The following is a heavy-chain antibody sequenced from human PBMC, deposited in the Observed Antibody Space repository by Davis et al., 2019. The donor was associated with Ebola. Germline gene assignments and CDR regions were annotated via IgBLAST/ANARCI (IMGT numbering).Heavy chain of an antibody. CDR3: AREWTPSGTFNYWYFDL. Sequence: PGGSLRLSCAASGFTVSSNYMSWVRQAPGKGLEWVSVIYSGGSTYYADSVKGRFTISRDNSKNTLYLQMNSLRAEDTAVYYCAREWTPSGTFNYWYFDLWGRGTLVTVSS. D-gene: IGHD1-14*01. CDR2: IYSGGST. J-gene: IGHJ2*01. V-gene: IGHV3-66*02. CDR1: GFTVSSNY.